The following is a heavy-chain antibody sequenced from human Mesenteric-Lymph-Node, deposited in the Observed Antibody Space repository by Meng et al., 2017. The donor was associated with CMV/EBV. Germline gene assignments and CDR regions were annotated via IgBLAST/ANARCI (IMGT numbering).Heavy chain of an antibody. J-gene: IGHJ6*02. Sequence: SETLSLTCTVSGGSISSYYWSWIRQPPGKGLEWIGNGYYRGSTNYNPSLGSRVTISVDTSKNQFSLNLSSVTTADTAVYYCARRVSVLRFLGVNGMDVWGQGTTVTVSS. CDR1: GGSISSYY. D-gene: IGHD3-3*01. CDR3: ARRVSVLRFLGVNGMDV. CDR2: GYYRGST. V-gene: IGHV4-59*01.